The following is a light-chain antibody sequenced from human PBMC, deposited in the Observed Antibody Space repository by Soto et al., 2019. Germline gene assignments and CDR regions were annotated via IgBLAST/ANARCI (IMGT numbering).Light chain of an antibody. CDR1: QSVSSS. J-gene: IGKJ2*01. CDR3: QHRTNWEYT. V-gene: IGKV3-11*01. Sequence: EIVLTQCPATLSLSPGERATLSCRASQSVSSSLAWYQQKPGQAPRLLIYGASKRAPGIPVRFSASGSGTDFTLTISSLEPEDFAVYSCQHRTNWEYTFGQGTKLEIK. CDR2: GAS.